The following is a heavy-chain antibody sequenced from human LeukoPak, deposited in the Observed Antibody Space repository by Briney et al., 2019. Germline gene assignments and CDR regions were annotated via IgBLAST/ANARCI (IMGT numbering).Heavy chain of an antibody. CDR2: ISGSGGST. J-gene: IGHJ4*02. Sequence: GGSLRLSCAASGFTFSSYAMSWVRQAPGKGLEWVSDISGSGGSTYYADSVKGRFTISRDNSKNTLYLQMNSLRAEDTAVYYCAKDLFEGVLKTRRGYSYGFFDYWGQGTLVTVSS. V-gene: IGHV3-23*01. CDR3: AKDLFEGVLKTRRGYSYGFFDY. CDR1: GFTFSSYA. D-gene: IGHD5-18*01.